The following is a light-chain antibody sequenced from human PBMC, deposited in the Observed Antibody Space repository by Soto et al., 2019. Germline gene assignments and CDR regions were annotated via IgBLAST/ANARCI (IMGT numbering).Light chain of an antibody. V-gene: IGKV3-20*01. J-gene: IGKJ1*01. Sequence: EIVMTQSPDTLSLSPGQRATLSCRASVSVRTDLAWYQQKPGQAPRLLIHGASTRAPGFPARFSGSGSGTDFTLTISRLEPEDFAVYYCQQYGSSGTFGQGTKVDIK. CDR2: GAS. CDR1: VSVRTD. CDR3: QQYGSSGT.